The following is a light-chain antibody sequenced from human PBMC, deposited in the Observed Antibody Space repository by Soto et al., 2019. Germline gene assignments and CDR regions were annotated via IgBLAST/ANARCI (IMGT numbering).Light chain of an antibody. CDR2: GAS. CDR3: QQHSNWPPIT. CDR1: QSISSSY. J-gene: IGKJ5*01. Sequence: EIVLTQSPATLSLSPGERSTLSCSTSQSISSSYFAWYQQKPGQSPRLLIYGASSRATGIPDRFSGSGSGTDFTLTISSLEPEDFAVYYCQQHSNWPPITFGQGTRLEIK. V-gene: IGKV3D-20*02.